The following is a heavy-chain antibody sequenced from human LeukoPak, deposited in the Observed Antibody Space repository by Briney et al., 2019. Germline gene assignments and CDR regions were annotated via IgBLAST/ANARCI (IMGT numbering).Heavy chain of an antibody. D-gene: IGHD3-10*01. V-gene: IGHV4-34*01. CDR3: ARRLRYYGSGSYYWGFDY. J-gene: IGHJ4*02. CDR1: GGSFSGYY. CDR2: INHSGST. Sequence: NSSETLSLTCAVYGGSFSGYYWSWIRQPPGKGLEWIGEINHSGSTNYNPSLKSRVTISVDTSKNQFSLKLSSVTAADTAVYYCARRLRYYGSGSYYWGFDYWGQGTLVTVPS.